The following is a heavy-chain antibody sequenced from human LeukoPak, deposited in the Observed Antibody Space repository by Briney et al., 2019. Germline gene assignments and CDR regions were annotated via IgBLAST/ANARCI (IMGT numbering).Heavy chain of an antibody. V-gene: IGHV3-21*01. D-gene: IGHD5-18*01. CDR1: GFTFSSYS. CDR3: ARDRMDTGTYFDY. J-gene: IGHJ4*02. CDR2: ISSSSSYI. Sequence: GGSLRLSCAASGFTFSSYSMNWVRQAPGKGLEWVSSISSSSSYIYYADSVKGRFTISRDNAKNSLYLQMNSLRAEDTAVYYCARDRMDTGTYFDYWGQGTLVTVSS.